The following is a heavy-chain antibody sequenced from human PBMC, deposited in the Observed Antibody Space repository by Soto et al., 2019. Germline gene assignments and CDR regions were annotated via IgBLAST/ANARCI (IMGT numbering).Heavy chain of an antibody. CDR1: GYTFTSYG. J-gene: IGHJ4*02. D-gene: IGHD1-1*01. CDR3: ARGRYGDY. Sequence: QVHLVQSGAEVKKPGASVKVSCKASGYTFTSYGITWVRQDPGQGLEWMGWISAHNGNTDYAQKLQGRVIVTRDTSTSTAYMELRSLRSDDTAVYYCARGRYGDYWGQGALLTVSS. V-gene: IGHV1-18*01. CDR2: ISAHNGNT.